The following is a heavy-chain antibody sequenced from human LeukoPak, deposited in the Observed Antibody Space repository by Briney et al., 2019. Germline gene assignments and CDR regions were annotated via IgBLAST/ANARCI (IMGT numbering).Heavy chain of an antibody. Sequence: GGSLRLPCGASGFTFRSYSMNWVRQAPGKGLEGVSYISRSSCTIYYADSVKGRLTISRDNAKNSLYLQMNSLRAEDTAVYYCARVQGIAAAGTCDYWGQGTLVTVSS. CDR1: GFTFRSYS. D-gene: IGHD6-13*01. J-gene: IGHJ4*02. CDR3: ARVQGIAAAGTCDY. V-gene: IGHV3-48*01. CDR2: ISRSSCTI.